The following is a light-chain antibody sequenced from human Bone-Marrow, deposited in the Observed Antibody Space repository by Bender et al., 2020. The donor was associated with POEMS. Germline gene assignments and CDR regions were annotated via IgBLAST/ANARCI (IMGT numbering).Light chain of an antibody. J-gene: IGLJ3*02. CDR1: SSNIGAHA. Sequence: QSVLTQPPSASGTPGQRVTISCSGSSSNIGAHAVNWYQHLPGTAPKLLIYSSHRRPSEVPDRFSGSRSGTSASLAISGLQSEDEADYYCAVWDDSLNGCVFGGGTKLTVL. CDR2: SSH. V-gene: IGLV1-44*01. CDR3: AVWDDSLNGCV.